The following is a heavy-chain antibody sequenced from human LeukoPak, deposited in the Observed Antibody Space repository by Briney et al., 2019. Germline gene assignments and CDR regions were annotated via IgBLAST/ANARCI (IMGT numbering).Heavy chain of an antibody. CDR2: IYYSGST. CDR1: GGSISSGDYY. Sequence: PSQTLSLTCTVSGGSISSGDYYWSWIRQPPGTGLEWIGYIYYSGSTYYNPSLKSRVTTSVDTSKNQFSLKLSSVTAADTAVYYCASRDTTSYWYFDLWGRGTLVTVSS. D-gene: IGHD4-17*01. V-gene: IGHV4-30-4*01. J-gene: IGHJ2*01. CDR3: ASRDTTSYWYFDL.